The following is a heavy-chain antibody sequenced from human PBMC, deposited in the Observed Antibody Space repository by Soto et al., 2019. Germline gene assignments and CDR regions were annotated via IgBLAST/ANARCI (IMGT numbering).Heavy chain of an antibody. V-gene: IGHV1-2*02. Sequence: QVQLVQSGAELMKPGASVKVSCKASGYTFTGYYIHWVRQSPGQGLEWMGWMNPSGGGAHYAQRYHGRVTMTRDTAISTAYMELNRVSSDDTAVYYCVRGVAGVTWYFDLWGRGTLVTVSS. D-gene: IGHD2-21*01. CDR3: VRGVAGVTWYFDL. CDR2: MNPSGGGA. CDR1: GYTFTGYY. J-gene: IGHJ2*01.